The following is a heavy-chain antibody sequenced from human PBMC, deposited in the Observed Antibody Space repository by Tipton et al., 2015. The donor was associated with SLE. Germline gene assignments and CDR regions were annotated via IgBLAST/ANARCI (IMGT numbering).Heavy chain of an antibody. CDR2: IHHSGIT. CDR3: AREYSGCDYRTFDH. J-gene: IGHJ4*02. V-gene: IGHV4-38-2*02. CDR1: GYSIRNGYY. D-gene: IGHD5-12*01. Sequence: TLSLTCSVSGYSIRNGYYWGWIRQAPGKGLEWTGTIHHSGITYYNPSLKSRVTISVDTSKNQFSLKLRSVTAADTAVYYCAREYSGCDYRTFDHWGQGTLVTVSS.